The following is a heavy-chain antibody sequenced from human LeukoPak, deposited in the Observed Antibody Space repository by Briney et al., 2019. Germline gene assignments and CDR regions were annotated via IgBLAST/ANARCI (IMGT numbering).Heavy chain of an antibody. CDR2: IYYSGST. Sequence: SETLSLTCTVSGGSISSYYWSWIRQPPGKGLEWIGYIYYSGSTNYNPSLKSRVTISVDTSKNQFSLKLSSVTAADTAVYYCARDGRVGSGWSTFDYWGQGTLVTVSS. D-gene: IGHD6-19*01. CDR1: GGSISSYY. V-gene: IGHV4-59*01. J-gene: IGHJ4*02. CDR3: ARDGRVGSGWSTFDY.